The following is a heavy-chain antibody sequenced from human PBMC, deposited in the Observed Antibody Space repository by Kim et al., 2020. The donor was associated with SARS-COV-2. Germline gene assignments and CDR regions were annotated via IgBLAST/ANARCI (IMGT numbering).Heavy chain of an antibody. CDR3: AKSVVVAATITVFDY. V-gene: IGHV3-23*01. Sequence: AGSVKGRFTLSRDNSQNTLYLQMNSLRAEDTAVYYCAKSVVVAATITVFDYWGQGTLVTVSS. J-gene: IGHJ4*02. D-gene: IGHD2-15*01.